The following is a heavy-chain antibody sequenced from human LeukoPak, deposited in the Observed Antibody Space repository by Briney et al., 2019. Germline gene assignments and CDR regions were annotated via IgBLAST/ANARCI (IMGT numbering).Heavy chain of an antibody. Sequence: ASVKVSCKASGYTSTGYYMHWVRQAPGQGLEWMGWINPNSGGTNYAQKFQGRVTMTRDTSISTAYMELSRLRSDDTAVYYCARDPPSYYDFWSGYYAGDYWGQGTLVTVSS. CDR2: INPNSGGT. V-gene: IGHV1-2*02. J-gene: IGHJ4*02. CDR3: ARDPPSYYDFWSGYYAGDY. CDR1: GYTSTGYY. D-gene: IGHD3-3*01.